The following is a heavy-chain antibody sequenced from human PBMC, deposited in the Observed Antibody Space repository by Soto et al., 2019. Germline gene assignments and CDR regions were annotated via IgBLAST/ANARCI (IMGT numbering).Heavy chain of an antibody. CDR3: ASIRFLEWFPYYGMDV. J-gene: IGHJ6*02. Sequence: QVQLVQSGAEVKKPGASVKVSCKASGYTFTSYDINWVRQATGQGLEWMGWMNPNSGNTGYAQKFQGRVTMTRNTSISTAYMELSSLRSDDTAVYYCASIRFLEWFPYYGMDVWGQGTTVTVSS. V-gene: IGHV1-8*01. CDR1: GYTFTSYD. CDR2: MNPNSGNT. D-gene: IGHD3-3*01.